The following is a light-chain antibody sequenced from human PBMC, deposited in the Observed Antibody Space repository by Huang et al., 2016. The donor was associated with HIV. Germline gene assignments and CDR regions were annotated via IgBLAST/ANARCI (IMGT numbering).Light chain of an antibody. CDR3: QQRSNWPGIT. CDR1: QSVSSY. V-gene: IGKV3-11*01. J-gene: IGKJ3*01. Sequence: EIVLTQSPATLSLSPGERATLSCRASQSVSSYLAWYQQKPGQAPRLLIYDASNRATGIPARFSVSESGTDFTLTISSLEPEDFAVYYCQQRSNWPGITFGPGTKVDIK. CDR2: DAS.